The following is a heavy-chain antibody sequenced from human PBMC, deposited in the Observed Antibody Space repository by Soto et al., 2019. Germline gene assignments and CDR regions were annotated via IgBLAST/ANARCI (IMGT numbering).Heavy chain of an antibody. D-gene: IGHD2-15*01. Sequence: EVQLVESGGGLVQPGGTLRLSCAASGFIFRSYWMSWFRQAPGKGLEWVANINQYGSEIYYVDSVKGRFIISRDNAKNSLYLQMNSLRAEDTAVYYCARDVVEAGLYLDNWGQGTLVTVSS. J-gene: IGHJ4*02. CDR2: INQYGSEI. CDR3: ARDVVEAGLYLDN. V-gene: IGHV3-7*01. CDR1: GFIFRSYW.